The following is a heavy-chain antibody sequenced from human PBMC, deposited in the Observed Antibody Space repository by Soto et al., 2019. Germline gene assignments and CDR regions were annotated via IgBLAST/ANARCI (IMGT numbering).Heavy chain of an antibody. V-gene: IGHV4-59*12. J-gene: IGHJ4*02. D-gene: IGHD6-19*01. CDR3: ARGTPRYSSGWYELFDF. CDR2: IYSSGST. CDR1: GDSIRNYY. Sequence: SETLALTCSVSGDSIRNYYLSWIRQAPGKGLVWIGYIYSSGSTKYNPSLHSRVSISSDTSNNQFSLTLRSVSAADTAVYFCARGTPRYSSGWYELFDFWGQGILVTVYS.